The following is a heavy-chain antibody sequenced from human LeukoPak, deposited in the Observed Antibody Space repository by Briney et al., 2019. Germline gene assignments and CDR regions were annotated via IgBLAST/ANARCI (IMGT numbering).Heavy chain of an antibody. J-gene: IGHJ6*03. D-gene: IGHD2-2*01. Sequence: GGSLRLSCAASGFTFSSYAMPWVRQAPGKGLEWVAVISYDGSNKYYADSVKGRFTISRDNSKNTLYLQMSSLRAEDTAVYYCARDARDCGSSRCYLGLLYYYYMDVWGTGTTVTVSS. V-gene: IGHV3-30*15. CDR2: ISYDGSNK. CDR3: ARDARDCGSSRCYLGLLYYYYMDV. CDR1: GFTFSSYA.